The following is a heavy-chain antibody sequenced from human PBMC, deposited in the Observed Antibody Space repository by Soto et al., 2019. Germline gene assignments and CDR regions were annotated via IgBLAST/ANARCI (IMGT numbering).Heavy chain of an antibody. CDR2: ISGSGGST. CDR1: GFTFSSYA. D-gene: IGHD4-17*01. CDR3: AKDWGHDYGDYASYFDY. V-gene: IGHV3-23*01. J-gene: IGHJ4*02. Sequence: GGSLRLSCAASGFTFSSYAMSWVRQAPGKGLEWVSAISGSGGSTYYADSVKGRFTISRDNSKNTLYLQMNSLKAEDTAVYYCAKDWGHDYGDYASYFDYWGQGTLVTVSS.